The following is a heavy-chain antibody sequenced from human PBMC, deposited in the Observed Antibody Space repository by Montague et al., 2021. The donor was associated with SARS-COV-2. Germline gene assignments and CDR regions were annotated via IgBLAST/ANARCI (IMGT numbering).Heavy chain of an antibody. CDR3: ARLLGFRSGANCYSSGMDV. CDR2: IYHWGST. CDR1: GGAINSSNW. D-gene: IGHD2-15*01. J-gene: IGHJ6*02. V-gene: IGHV4-4*02. Sequence: SETLSLTCVVSGGAINSSNWWSWVRQPPGKGLEWIGEIYHWGSTNYDPPLKSRVTISIDKSTNQLSLKLSSVTAADTAVYYCARLLGFRSGANCYSSGMDVWGQGTTVTVSS.